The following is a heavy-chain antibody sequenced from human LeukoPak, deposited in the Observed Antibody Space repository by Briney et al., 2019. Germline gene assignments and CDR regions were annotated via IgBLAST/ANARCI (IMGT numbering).Heavy chain of an antibody. Sequence: PGGSLRLSCAASGFTFSSYAMHWVRQAPGKGLEWVAVISYDGSNKYYADSVKGRFTISRDNSKNTLYLQMNSLRAEDTAVYYCARVRRIQLWETYDYWGQGTLVTVSS. CDR3: ARVRRIQLWETYDY. D-gene: IGHD5-18*01. J-gene: IGHJ4*02. V-gene: IGHV3-30*04. CDR2: ISYDGSNK. CDR1: GFTFSSYA.